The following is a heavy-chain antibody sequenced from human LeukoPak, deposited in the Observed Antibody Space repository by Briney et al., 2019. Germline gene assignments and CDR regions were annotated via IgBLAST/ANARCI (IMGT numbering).Heavy chain of an antibody. CDR2: IHSSGST. J-gene: IGHJ4*02. CDR3: ARGPFGSGYYSIDY. D-gene: IGHD4-11*01. V-gene: IGHV4-4*07. CDR1: GGSTSSYY. Sequence: PSETLSLTCMVSGGSTSSYYWSWIRQPAGRGLEWIGRIHSSGSTNYNASLKSRVPMSLDTSKNQFSLKLSSVTAADTAVYYCARGPFGSGYYSIDYWGQGTLVTVSS.